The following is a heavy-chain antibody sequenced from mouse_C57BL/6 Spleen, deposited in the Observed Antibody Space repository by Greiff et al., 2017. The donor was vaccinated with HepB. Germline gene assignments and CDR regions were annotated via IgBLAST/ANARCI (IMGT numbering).Heavy chain of an antibody. CDR1: GFTFSDYG. J-gene: IGHJ4*01. CDR3: AREGDYDYDVDAMDY. D-gene: IGHD2-4*01. CDR2: ISSGSSTI. V-gene: IGHV5-17*01. Sequence: EVQLVESGGGLVKPGGSLKLSCAASGFTFSDYGMHWVRQAPEKGLEWVAYISSGSSTIYYADTVKGRFTISRDNAKNTLFLQMTSLRSEDTAMYYCAREGDYDYDVDAMDYWGQGTSVTVSS.